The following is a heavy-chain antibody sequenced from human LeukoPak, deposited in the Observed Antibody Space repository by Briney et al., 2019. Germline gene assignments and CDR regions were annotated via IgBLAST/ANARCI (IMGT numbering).Heavy chain of an antibody. Sequence: EGSLRLSCAASVFTFSSYAMHWVRQAPGKGLEWVAVISYDGSNKYYADSVKGRFTISRDNSKNTLYLQMNSLRAEDTAVYYCARDGRYCSSTSCFLDYWGQGTLVTVSS. CDR1: VFTFSSYA. J-gene: IGHJ4*02. D-gene: IGHD2-2*01. CDR3: ARDGRYCSSTSCFLDY. V-gene: IGHV3-30-3*01. CDR2: ISYDGSNK.